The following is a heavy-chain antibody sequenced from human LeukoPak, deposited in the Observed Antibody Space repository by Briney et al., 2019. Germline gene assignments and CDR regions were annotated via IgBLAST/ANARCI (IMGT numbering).Heavy chain of an antibody. D-gene: IGHD6-19*01. J-gene: IGHJ4*02. CDR3: ATNIIAVAGKTTDY. Sequence: ASVKVSCKVSGYTLTELSMHWVRQAPGKGLEWMGGFDPEDGETIYAQKFQGRVTMSEDTSTDTAYMELSSLRSEDTAVYYCATNIIAVAGKTTDYWGQGTLVTVSS. V-gene: IGHV1-24*01. CDR2: FDPEDGET. CDR1: GYTLTELS.